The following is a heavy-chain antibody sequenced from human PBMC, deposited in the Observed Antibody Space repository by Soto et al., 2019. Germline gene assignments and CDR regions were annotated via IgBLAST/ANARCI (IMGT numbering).Heavy chain of an antibody. J-gene: IGHJ4*02. CDR1: GFTFSSYW. Sequence: PGGSLRLSCAASGFTFSSYWMSWVRQAPGKGLEWVANIKQDGSEKYYVDSVKGRFTISRDNAKNSLYLQMNSLRAEDTAVYYCARAHYYYDSSGYSTWWFDYWGQGTQVTVSS. CDR2: IKQDGSEK. V-gene: IGHV3-7*03. D-gene: IGHD3-22*01. CDR3: ARAHYYYDSSGYSTWWFDY.